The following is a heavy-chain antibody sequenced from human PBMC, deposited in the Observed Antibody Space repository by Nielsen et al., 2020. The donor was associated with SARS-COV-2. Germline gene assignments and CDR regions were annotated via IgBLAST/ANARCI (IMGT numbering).Heavy chain of an antibody. Sequence: WIRQPPGKGLEWVSVISGSGGSTYYADSVKGRFTISRDNSKNTLYLQMNSLRAEDTAVYYCARDLGGSSGWGDCYYYGMDVWGQGTTVTVSS. CDR2: ISGSGGST. V-gene: IGHV3-23*01. J-gene: IGHJ6*02. CDR3: ARDLGGSSGWGDCYYYGMDV. D-gene: IGHD6-19*01.